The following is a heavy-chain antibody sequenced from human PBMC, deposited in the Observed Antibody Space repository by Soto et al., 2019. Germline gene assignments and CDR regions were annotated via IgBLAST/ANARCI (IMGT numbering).Heavy chain of an antibody. J-gene: IGHJ6*02. CDR2: INAGNGNT. V-gene: IGHV1-3*01. CDR3: AKGRSYYYYYGVDV. CDR1: GYTFTSYA. Sequence: ASVKVSCKASGYTFTSYAMHWVRQAPGQRLEWMGWINAGNGNTKYSQKFQGRVTITRDTSASTAYMELSSLRAEDTALYYCAKGRSYYYYYGVDVWGQGTTVTVSS.